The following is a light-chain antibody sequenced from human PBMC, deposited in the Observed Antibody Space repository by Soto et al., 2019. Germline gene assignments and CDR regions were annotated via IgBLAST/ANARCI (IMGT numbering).Light chain of an antibody. CDR1: QSVSSN. V-gene: IGKV3-15*01. Sequence: EIVMTQSPATLSVSPGERATLSCRASQSVSSNLAWYQQKPGQAPRLLIYGASTRATGIPARFSGSGSGTEFTLTISSLQSEDFAVYYCQQYNNWPPELTFG. CDR2: GAS. CDR3: QQYNNWPPELT. J-gene: IGKJ4*01.